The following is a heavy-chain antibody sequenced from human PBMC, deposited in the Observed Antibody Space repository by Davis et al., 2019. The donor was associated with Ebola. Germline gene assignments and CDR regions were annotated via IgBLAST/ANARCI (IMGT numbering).Heavy chain of an antibody. D-gene: IGHD5-18*01. CDR1: GGSFSGYY. Sequence: SETLSLTCAVYGGSFSGYYWSWIRQPPGKGLEWIGYIYYSGSTNYNPSLKSRVTISVDTSKNQFSLKLSSVTAADTAVYYCARVRQLWLPFDYWGQGTLVTVSS. J-gene: IGHJ4*02. V-gene: IGHV4-59*01. CDR2: IYYSGST. CDR3: ARVRQLWLPFDY.